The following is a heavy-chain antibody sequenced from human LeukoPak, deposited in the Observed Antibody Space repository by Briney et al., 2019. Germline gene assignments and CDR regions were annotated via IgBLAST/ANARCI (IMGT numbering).Heavy chain of an antibody. V-gene: IGHV1-2*06. D-gene: IGHD3-10*01. CDR1: GYTFTGYY. CDR2: INPNSGGT. J-gene: IGHJ4*02. Sequence: ASVKVSCKASGYTFTGYYMHWVRQAPGQGLERMGRINPNSGGTNYAQKFQGRATMTRDTSISTAYMELSRLRSDDTAVYYCARVYYGSGNTDYWGQGTLVTVSS. CDR3: ARVYYGSGNTDY.